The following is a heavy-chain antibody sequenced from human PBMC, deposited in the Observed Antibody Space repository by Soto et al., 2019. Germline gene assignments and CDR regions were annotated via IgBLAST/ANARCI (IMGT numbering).Heavy chain of an antibody. J-gene: IGHJ5*02. CDR2: IYYNGST. V-gene: IGHV4-39*01. D-gene: IGHD1-26*01. CDR1: GGSITSSSYY. Sequence: SETLSLTCTVSGGSITSSSYYWGWIRQPPGKGLEWIGSIYYNGSTYYNPSLKSRVTISVDTSKNQFSLKLSSVTAADTAVYYCATQEVGGSYVYTFDPWGQGTLVTVSS. CDR3: ATQEVGGSYVYTFDP.